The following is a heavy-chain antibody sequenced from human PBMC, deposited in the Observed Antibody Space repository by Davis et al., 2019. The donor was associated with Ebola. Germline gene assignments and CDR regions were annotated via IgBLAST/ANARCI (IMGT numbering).Heavy chain of an antibody. V-gene: IGHV3-23*01. CDR3: ARSSIAARPGYYYGMDV. D-gene: IGHD6-6*01. Sequence: GESLKISCAASGFTFSSYAMSWVRQAPGQGLEWVSAISGSGGSTYYADSVKGRFTISRDNAKNSLYLQMNSLRAEDTAVYYCARSSIAARPGYYYGMDVWGQGTTVTVSS. CDR2: ISGSGGST. CDR1: GFTFSSYA. J-gene: IGHJ6*02.